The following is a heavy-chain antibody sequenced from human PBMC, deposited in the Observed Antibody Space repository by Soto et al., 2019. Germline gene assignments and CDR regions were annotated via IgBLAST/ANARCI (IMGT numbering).Heavy chain of an antibody. CDR3: ARVRAMVRGALDY. V-gene: IGHV1-18*01. CDR1: GYTFTNFG. Sequence: ASVKVSCKASGYTFTNFGISWVRQAPGQGLEWMGWISAYNGNTNYTQKFQGRVTMTTDTSTSTAYMELRSLRSEDTAVYYCARVRAMVRGALDYWGQGTLVTVSS. D-gene: IGHD3-10*01. J-gene: IGHJ4*02. CDR2: ISAYNGNT.